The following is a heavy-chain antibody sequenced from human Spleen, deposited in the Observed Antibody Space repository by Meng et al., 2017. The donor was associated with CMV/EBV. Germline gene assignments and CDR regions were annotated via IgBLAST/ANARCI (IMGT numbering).Heavy chain of an antibody. CDR2: IYYSGST. V-gene: IGHV4-59*01. D-gene: IGHD2-2*02. CDR1: TYY. Sequence: TYYWSWIRQHPGKGLEWIGYIYYSGSTNYNPSLKSRVTISVDTSKNQFSLKLSFVTASDTAVYYCARSGAPFYCSSTSCYKLAWFDPWGQGTLVTVSS. CDR3: ARSGAPFYCSSTSCYKLAWFDP. J-gene: IGHJ5*02.